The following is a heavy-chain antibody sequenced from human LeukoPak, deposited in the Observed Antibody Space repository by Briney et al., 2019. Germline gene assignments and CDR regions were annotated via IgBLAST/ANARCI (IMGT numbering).Heavy chain of an antibody. Sequence: GGSLRLSCVGSGFIFSNYDMGWVLQAPGKGLEWVSSISRAGDRTYYEDSVKGRFTISRDNSRNTMYLQMNSLRAEDTAGYYCASGESFAFDVWGQGTMVTVSS. V-gene: IGHV3-23*01. CDR3: ASGESFAFDV. J-gene: IGHJ3*01. D-gene: IGHD5-12*01. CDR1: GFIFSNYD. CDR2: ISRAGDRT.